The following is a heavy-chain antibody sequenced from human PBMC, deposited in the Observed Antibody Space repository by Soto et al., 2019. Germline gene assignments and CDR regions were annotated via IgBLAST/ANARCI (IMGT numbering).Heavy chain of an antibody. D-gene: IGHD2-15*01. Sequence: SVKVSCKASGGTFSSYAISWVRQAPGQGLEWMGGIIPIFGTANYAQKFQGRVTITADESTSTAYMELSSLRAEDTAVYYCAKDMSLGVAAPTLDYYYYGMDVWGQGTTVTVSS. CDR2: IIPIFGTA. V-gene: IGHV1-69*13. CDR1: GGTFSSYA. J-gene: IGHJ6*02. CDR3: AKDMSLGVAAPTLDYYYYGMDV.